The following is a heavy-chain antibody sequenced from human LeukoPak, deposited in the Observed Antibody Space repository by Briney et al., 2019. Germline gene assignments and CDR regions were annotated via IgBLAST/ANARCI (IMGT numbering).Heavy chain of an antibody. CDR1: GFTFATYA. J-gene: IGHJ4*02. D-gene: IGHD3-16*01. CDR2: ISGSGGST. V-gene: IGHV3-23*01. CDR3: ATGGSSLLVGYFDY. Sequence: PGGSVRLSCAASGFTFATYALSWVRQAPGKGLEWVSAISGSGGSTYYADSVKGRFTISRDNSKNTLYLQMNSLRAEDTAVYYCATGGSSLLVGYFDYWGQGTLVTVSS.